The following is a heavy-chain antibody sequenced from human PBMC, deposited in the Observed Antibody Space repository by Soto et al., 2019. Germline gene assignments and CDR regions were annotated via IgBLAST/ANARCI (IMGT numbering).Heavy chain of an antibody. J-gene: IGHJ5*02. D-gene: IGHD6-13*01. CDR3: ASTYSTSWYWFDP. CDR1: GFSLSNAGLG. CDR2: IFSNDEK. Sequence: QVTVKESGPVLVKPTETLTLTCTVSGFSLSNAGLGVSWIRQPPGKALEWLAHIFSNDEKSYSTSLKSRLTSSKDTSKSQVVLIMTNMDTVDTATYYCASTYSTSWYWFDPWGQGTLVTVSS. V-gene: IGHV2-26*04.